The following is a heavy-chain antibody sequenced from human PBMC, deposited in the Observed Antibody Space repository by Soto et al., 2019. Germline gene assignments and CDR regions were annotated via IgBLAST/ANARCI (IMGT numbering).Heavy chain of an antibody. Sequence: GGSLRLSCAASGCTFSSYGMHWVRQAPGKGLEWVAVIWYDGSNKYYADSVKGRFTISRDNSKNTLYLQMNSLRAEDTAVYYCARARDAYDILTGYYTYYFDYWGQGTLVTVSS. CDR1: GCTFSSYG. J-gene: IGHJ4*02. CDR2: IWYDGSNK. CDR3: ARARDAYDILTGYYTYYFDY. V-gene: IGHV3-33*01. D-gene: IGHD3-9*01.